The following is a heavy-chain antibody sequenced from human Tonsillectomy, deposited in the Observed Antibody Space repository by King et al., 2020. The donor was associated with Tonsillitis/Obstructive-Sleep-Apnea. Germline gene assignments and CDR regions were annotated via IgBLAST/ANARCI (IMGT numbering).Heavy chain of an antibody. D-gene: IGHD6-19*01. V-gene: IGHV4-39*01. CDR1: GGSISSSSYY. Sequence: LQLQESGPGLVKPSETLSLTCTVSGGSISSSSYYWGWIRQPPGKGLEWIGSIYYSGSTYYNPSLKSRVTISVDTSQNQFSLKLSSVTAADTAVYYCARRIAVAGTNWFDPWGQGTLVTVSS. CDR3: ARRIAVAGTNWFDP. CDR2: IYYSGST. J-gene: IGHJ5*02.